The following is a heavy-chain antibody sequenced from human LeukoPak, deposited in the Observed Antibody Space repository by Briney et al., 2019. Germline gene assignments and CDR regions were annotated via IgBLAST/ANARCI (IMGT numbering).Heavy chain of an antibody. J-gene: IGHJ3*02. CDR2: IIPLFDTA. Sequence: VASVKVSCKASGGTFSIYAIHWVRQAPGHGLEWMGGIIPLFDTANYAERFQGRVTITTDESTSTAYMELSSLRSEDTAVYYCARDMGDWGRFDAFDIWGQGTMVTVSS. V-gene: IGHV1-69*05. D-gene: IGHD7-27*01. CDR3: ARDMGDWGRFDAFDI. CDR1: GGTFSIYA.